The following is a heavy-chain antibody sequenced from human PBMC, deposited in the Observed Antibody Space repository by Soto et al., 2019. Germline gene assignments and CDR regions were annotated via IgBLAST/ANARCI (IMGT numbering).Heavy chain of an antibody. CDR3: ATHKPNYYYYGLDV. CDR1: GGSFSVFY. CDR2: INHSGGT. Sequence: QVQLQQWGAGLLKPSETLSLTSGVYGGSFSVFYWTWIRQPPGKGLEWIGEINHSGGTNYNPSLKSRVTISIDTSKNQFSLKLTSVTAADTAVYYCATHKPNYYYYGLDVWGQGTTVTVSS. V-gene: IGHV4-34*01. J-gene: IGHJ6*02.